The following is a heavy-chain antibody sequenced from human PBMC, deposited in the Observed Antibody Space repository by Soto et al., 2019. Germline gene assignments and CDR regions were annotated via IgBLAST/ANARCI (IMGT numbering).Heavy chain of an antibody. CDR1: GFIFSNYG. CDR3: PRGYYYGMDV. CDR2: VSTDGTNK. Sequence: QVQLVESGGGVVQPGTSLRLSCAASGFIFSNYGFHWVRQAPGKGLEWVAVVSTDGTNKYYADSVKGRFTISRDNSKNTLDLHMNSLRAEDTAVYYCPRGYYYGMDVWGQGTTVIVSS. V-gene: IGHV3-30-3*01. J-gene: IGHJ6*02.